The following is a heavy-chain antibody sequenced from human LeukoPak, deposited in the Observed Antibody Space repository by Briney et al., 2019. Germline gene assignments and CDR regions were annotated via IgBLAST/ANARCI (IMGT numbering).Heavy chain of an antibody. J-gene: IGHJ4*02. CDR1: GFTVSSNY. CDR2: IYSGGST. Sequence: GSLRLSCAASGFTVSSNYMSWVRHAPRQGLEWVAVIYSGGSTYYADSVKGRFTISRDNSKNTLYLQMNSLRAEDTAVYYCARDPRSSGWQYYCDYWGQGTLVTVSS. D-gene: IGHD6-19*01. CDR3: ARDPRSSGWQYYCDY. V-gene: IGHV3-53*01.